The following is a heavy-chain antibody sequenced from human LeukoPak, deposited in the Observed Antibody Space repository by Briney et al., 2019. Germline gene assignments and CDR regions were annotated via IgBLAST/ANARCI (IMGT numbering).Heavy chain of an antibody. V-gene: IGHV3-48*02. CDR3: ARDDLEDCSSTSCYSYYYYGMDV. Sequence: GGSLRLSCAASGFTFSSYSMNWVRQAPGKGLEWVSYISSSSSTIYYADSEKGRFTISRDNAKNSLYLQMNSMRDEDTAVYYCARDDLEDCSSTSCYSYYYYGMDVWGQGTTVTVSS. CDR2: ISSSSSTI. CDR1: GFTFSSYS. J-gene: IGHJ6*02. D-gene: IGHD2-2*01.